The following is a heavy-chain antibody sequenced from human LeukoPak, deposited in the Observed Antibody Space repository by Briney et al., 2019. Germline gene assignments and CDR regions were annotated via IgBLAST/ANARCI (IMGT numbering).Heavy chain of an antibody. CDR3: ARSWGWVRGVIITSRSYYYMDV. Sequence: ASVKVSCKASGYTFTDYYMHWVRQAPGQGLEWMGWINPNSGGTNYAQKFQGRVTMTRDTSISTAYMELSRLRSDDTAVYYCARSWGWVRGVIITSRSYYYMDVWGKGTTVTISS. D-gene: IGHD3-10*01. J-gene: IGHJ6*03. V-gene: IGHV1-2*02. CDR1: GYTFTDYY. CDR2: INPNSGGT.